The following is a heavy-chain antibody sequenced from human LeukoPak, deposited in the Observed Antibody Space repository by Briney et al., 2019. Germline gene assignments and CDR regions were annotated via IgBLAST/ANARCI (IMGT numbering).Heavy chain of an antibody. J-gene: IGHJ4*02. CDR1: GYTFTSYY. CDR3: ARLDSGSYLPLDY. Sequence: ASVKVSCKASGYTFTSYYMHWVRQAPGQGLEWMGIINPSGGSTSYAQKFQGRVTMTRDMSTSTAYMELRSLRSDATAVYYCARLDSGSYLPLDYWGQGTLVTVSS. V-gene: IGHV1-46*01. CDR2: INPSGGST. D-gene: IGHD1-26*01.